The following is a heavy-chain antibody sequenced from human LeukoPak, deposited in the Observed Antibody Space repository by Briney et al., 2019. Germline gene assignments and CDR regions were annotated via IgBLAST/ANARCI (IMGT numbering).Heavy chain of an antibody. CDR2: IYHSGST. CDR1: GGSFSGYY. J-gene: IGHJ4*02. V-gene: IGHV4-34*01. Sequence: SETLSLTCAVYGGSFSGYYWGWIRQPPGKGLEWIGSIYHSGSTNYNPSLKSRVTISVDTSKNQFSLKLSSVTAADTAVYYCARGPKITFGGVIVDWGQGTLVTVSS. D-gene: IGHD3-16*02. CDR3: ARGPKITFGGVIVD.